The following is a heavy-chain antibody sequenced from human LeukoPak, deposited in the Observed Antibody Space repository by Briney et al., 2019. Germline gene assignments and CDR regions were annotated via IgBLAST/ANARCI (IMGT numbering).Heavy chain of an antibody. Sequence: PGGSLRLSCAASGFTFSSYWMSWVRQAPGKGLEWVANINQGGSEKYYVDSVKGRFTISRDNAKNSLYLQMNSLRAEDTAVYYSARAGTAGSSDFWGQGTLVTVSS. CDR2: INQGGSEK. V-gene: IGHV3-7*04. J-gene: IGHJ4*02. CDR3: ARAGTAGSSDF. D-gene: IGHD1-26*01. CDR1: GFTFSSYW.